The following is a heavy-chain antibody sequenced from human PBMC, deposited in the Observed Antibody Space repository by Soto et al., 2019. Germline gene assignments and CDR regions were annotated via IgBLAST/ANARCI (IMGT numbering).Heavy chain of an antibody. Sequence: PXESLKISCKGSGYSFTSYWIGWVRQMPVKGLEWMGIIYPGDSDTRYSPSFQGQVTISADKSISTAYLQWSSLKASDTAMYYCARITYYYDSSGYYPFDYWGQGTLVTVSS. J-gene: IGHJ4*02. D-gene: IGHD3-22*01. CDR3: ARITYYYDSSGYYPFDY. CDR2: IYPGDSDT. V-gene: IGHV5-51*01. CDR1: GYSFTSYW.